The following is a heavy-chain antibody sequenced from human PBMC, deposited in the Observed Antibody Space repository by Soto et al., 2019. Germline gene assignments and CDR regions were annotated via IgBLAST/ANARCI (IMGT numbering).Heavy chain of an antibody. CDR2: IYYSGST. D-gene: IGHD6-6*01. CDR3: ARDPIAASPGWFDP. Sequence: SETLSLTCTVSGGSISSYYWSWIRQPPGKGLEWIGYIYYSGSTNYNPSLKSRVTISVDTSKNQFSLKLSSVTAADTAVYYCARDPIAASPGWFDPWGQGTLVTVSS. J-gene: IGHJ5*02. V-gene: IGHV4-59*01. CDR1: GGSISSYY.